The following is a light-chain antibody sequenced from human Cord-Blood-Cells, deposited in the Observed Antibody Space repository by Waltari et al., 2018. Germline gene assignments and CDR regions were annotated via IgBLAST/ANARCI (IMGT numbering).Light chain of an antibody. CDR3: QSYDSSLNWV. V-gene: IGLV1-40*01. J-gene: IGLJ3*02. Sequence: QSVLTQPPSVSGAPGQRVTISCTGSSSNIGAGYDVPWYQQLPGTAPKPLIYGNSNRPSGVPDRFSGSKSGTSASLAITGLQAEDEADYYCQSYDSSLNWVFGGGTKLTVL. CDR1: SSNIGAGYD. CDR2: GNS.